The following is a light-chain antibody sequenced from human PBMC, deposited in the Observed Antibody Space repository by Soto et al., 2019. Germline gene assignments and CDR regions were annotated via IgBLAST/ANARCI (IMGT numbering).Light chain of an antibody. CDR3: QQRTNWPSSIA. J-gene: IGKJ5*01. V-gene: IGKV3-11*01. CDR2: DTS. Sequence: PGQRATLYCRASQAVTNFLAWYQQKPGQAPRLLLYDTSVSATGIPARFSGSASGTYVILTTSSLEPEDVAVSYCQQRTNWPSSIAFGQGTRLDIK. CDR1: QAVTNF.